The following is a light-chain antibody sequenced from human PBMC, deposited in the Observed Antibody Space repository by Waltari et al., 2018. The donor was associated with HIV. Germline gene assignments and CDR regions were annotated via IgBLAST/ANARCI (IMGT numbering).Light chain of an antibody. Sequence: QSVLTQPPSASGPPGQRVTFSCSGRSSNLGSSLVYWYQQLPGPAPKLLIVRDDQRPSGVPDRFSGSKSGTSASLTISGLRSEDEAEYHCSAWDDSLSGPVFGGGTKLTV. V-gene: IGLV1-47*01. CDR1: SSNLGSSL. CDR3: SAWDDSLSGPV. J-gene: IGLJ3*02. CDR2: RDD.